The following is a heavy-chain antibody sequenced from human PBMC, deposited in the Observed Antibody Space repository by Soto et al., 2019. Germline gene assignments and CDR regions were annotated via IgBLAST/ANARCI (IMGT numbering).Heavy chain of an antibody. CDR3: VGAEDGSGCRHFDY. CDR1: GFTFSDHY. J-gene: IGHJ4*02. D-gene: IGHD6-19*01. V-gene: IGHV3-72*01. CDR2: TRNKANSYTT. Sequence: EVQLVESGGGLVQPGGSRRLSCAASGFTFSDHYMDWVRQAPGKGLEWVARTRNKANSYTTEYAPSVNGRFTISRYDSKNSLYLQMNSLKTGDTAVCFCVGAEDGSGCRHFDYGGQGTLVTVSS.